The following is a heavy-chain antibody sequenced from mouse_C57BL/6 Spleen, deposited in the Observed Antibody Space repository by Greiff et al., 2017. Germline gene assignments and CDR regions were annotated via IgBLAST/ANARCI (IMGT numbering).Heavy chain of an antibody. D-gene: IGHD2-4*01. Sequence: EVQLQESGPGLVKPSQSLSLTCSVTGYSITGGYYWNWIRQFPGNQLEWMGYISYDGSTNYNPSLKNRISITRDTSQNELFMKFKSVTTEDTATDSWTSSYYDYDWGYYYAMDDGGQGTSVTVSS. J-gene: IGHJ4*01. CDR2: ISYDGST. CDR1: GYSITGGYY. V-gene: IGHV3-6*01. CDR3: TSSYYDYDWGYYYAMDD.